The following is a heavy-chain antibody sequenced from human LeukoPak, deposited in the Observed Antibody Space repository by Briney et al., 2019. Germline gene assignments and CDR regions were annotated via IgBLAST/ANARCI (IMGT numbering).Heavy chain of an antibody. Sequence: AETLSLTCTVSGGSISSYYWSWIRQPAGKGLEWIGRIYSTGSTNYSPSLKSRVTMSVDKSKNQFSLNLSSVTAADTAVYYCARGIADPYSFDSWGQGTLVTISS. CDR1: GGSISSYY. CDR2: IYSTGST. D-gene: IGHD6-13*01. CDR3: ARGIADPYSFDS. J-gene: IGHJ4*02. V-gene: IGHV4-4*07.